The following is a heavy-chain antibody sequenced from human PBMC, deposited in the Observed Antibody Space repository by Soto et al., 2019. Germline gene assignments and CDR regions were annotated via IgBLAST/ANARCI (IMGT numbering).Heavy chain of an antibody. D-gene: IGHD4-17*01. J-gene: IGHJ4*02. CDR2: ISYDGSNK. CDR3: AKSPTYYGDYAIDY. CDR1: GFTFSSYG. V-gene: IGHV3-30*18. Sequence: GGSLRLSCAASGFTFSSYGMHWVRQAPGKGLEWVAVISYDGSNKYYADSVKGRFTISRDNSKNTLYLQMNSLRAEDTAVYYCAKSPTYYGDYAIDYWGQGTLVTVSS.